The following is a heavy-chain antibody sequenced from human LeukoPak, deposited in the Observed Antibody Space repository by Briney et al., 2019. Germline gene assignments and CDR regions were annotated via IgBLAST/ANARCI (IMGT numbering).Heavy chain of an antibody. D-gene: IGHD2-21*02. Sequence: GGSLRLSCAASGFTFSSYAMHWVRRAPGKGLEWVAVISYDGSNKYYADSVKGRFTISRDNSKNTLYLQMNSLRAEDTAVYYCARPYCGGDCYSVYFQHWGQGTLVTVSS. V-gene: IGHV3-30-3*01. CDR3: ARPYCGGDCYSVYFQH. J-gene: IGHJ1*01. CDR2: ISYDGSNK. CDR1: GFTFSSYA.